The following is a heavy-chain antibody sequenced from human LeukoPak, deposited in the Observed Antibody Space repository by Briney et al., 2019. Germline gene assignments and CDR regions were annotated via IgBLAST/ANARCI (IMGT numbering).Heavy chain of an antibody. J-gene: IGHJ4*02. Sequence: PSETLSLTCTVSGGSISSYYWSWIRQPPGKGLEWIGYIYYSGSTNYNPSLKSRVTISVDTSKNQFSLKLSSVTAADTAVYYCGRGGGIPGNDYWGQGTLVTVSS. V-gene: IGHV4-59*12. CDR2: IYYSGST. CDR3: GRGGGIPGNDY. CDR1: GGSISSYY. D-gene: IGHD2-15*01.